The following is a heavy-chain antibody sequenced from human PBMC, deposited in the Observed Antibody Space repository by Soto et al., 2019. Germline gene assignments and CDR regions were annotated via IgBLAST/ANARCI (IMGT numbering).Heavy chain of an antibody. CDR2: IDSNGIMT. CDR1: GFTFSSYW. Sequence: ASLRLSCAASGFTFSSYWMHWVRQVPGKGMEWVSKIDSNGIMTDYADSVKGRFTISRDNAKNSLYLQMNGLRAEDTAVYHCASLSAPVDYWGQGTLVTVSS. D-gene: IGHD2-2*01. V-gene: IGHV3-74*01. J-gene: IGHJ4*01. CDR3: ASLSAPVDY.